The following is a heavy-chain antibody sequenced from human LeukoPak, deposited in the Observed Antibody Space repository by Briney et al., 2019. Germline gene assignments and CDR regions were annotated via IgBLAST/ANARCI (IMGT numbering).Heavy chain of an antibody. Sequence: SETLSLTCTVSGGSISSSSYYWGWIRQPPGKGLEWIGSIYYSGSTYYNPSLKSRVTISVDTSKNQFSLKLSSVTAADTAVYYCARDPYDYVWGKYYFDYWGQGTLVTVSS. CDR1: GGSISSSSYY. CDR2: IYYSGST. V-gene: IGHV4-39*02. D-gene: IGHD3-16*01. J-gene: IGHJ4*02. CDR3: ARDPYDYVWGKYYFDY.